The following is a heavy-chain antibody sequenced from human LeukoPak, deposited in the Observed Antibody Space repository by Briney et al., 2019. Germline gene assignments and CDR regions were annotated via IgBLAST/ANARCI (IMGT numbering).Heavy chain of an antibody. Sequence: GGSLRLSCAASGFTFSSYSMNWVRQAPGKGLEWVSYISSSSSHRYYGDSVKGRLTISRDNAKNSVYLQMNSLRAEDTAVYYCATDTVAGLDYWGQGTLVTVSS. CDR1: GFTFSSYS. V-gene: IGHV3-21*01. CDR3: ATDTVAGLDY. CDR2: ISSSSSHR. J-gene: IGHJ4*02. D-gene: IGHD5-12*01.